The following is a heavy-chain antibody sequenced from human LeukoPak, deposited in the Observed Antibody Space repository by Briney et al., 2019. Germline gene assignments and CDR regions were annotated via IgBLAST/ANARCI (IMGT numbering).Heavy chain of an antibody. CDR3: ARTGVVATSYFFDY. CDR1: GGSFSGYY. J-gene: IGHJ4*02. V-gene: IGHV4-34*01. D-gene: IGHD5-12*01. Sequence: PSETLSLTCAVYGGSFSGYYWSWIRRPPGKGLEWIGEINHSGSTNYNPSLRSRVTISVDTSKNQFSLKLTSVTAADTAVYYCARTGVVATSYFFDYWGQGTLVTVSS. CDR2: INHSGST.